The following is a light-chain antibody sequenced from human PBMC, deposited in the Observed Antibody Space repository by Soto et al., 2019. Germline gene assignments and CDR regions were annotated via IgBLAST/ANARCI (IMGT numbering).Light chain of an antibody. CDR1: QNIERW. V-gene: IGKV1-5*01. CDR2: DVS. J-gene: IGKJ1*01. Sequence: DIQMTQSPSTLSASVGDRVTITCRASQNIERWLAWYQQKPGKAPKLLLYDVSSLESGVPSRFSGSGSGTEFILTISSLQPDDFATYYCQHYNSYSEAFGQGTKVELK. CDR3: QHYNSYSEA.